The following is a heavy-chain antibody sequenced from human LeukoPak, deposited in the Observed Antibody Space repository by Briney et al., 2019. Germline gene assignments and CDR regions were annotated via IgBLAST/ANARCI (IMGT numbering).Heavy chain of an antibody. D-gene: IGHD5-24*01. CDR1: GGSFSGYY. CDR2: INHSGRT. J-gene: IGHJ2*01. Sequence: SETLSLTCAVYGGSFSGYYWSWIRQPPGKGLEWIGEINHSGRTNYNPSLKSRVTISVDTSKNQFSLKLSSVTAADTAVYYCARRSSKRFNWYFDLWGRGTRVTVSS. V-gene: IGHV4-34*01. CDR3: ARRSSKRFNWYFDL.